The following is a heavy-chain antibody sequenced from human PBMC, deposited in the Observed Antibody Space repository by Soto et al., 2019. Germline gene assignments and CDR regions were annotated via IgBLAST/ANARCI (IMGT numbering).Heavy chain of an antibody. CDR3: AREGVAPYYYYGMDV. CDR2: ISTYNGDT. V-gene: IGHV1-18*01. D-gene: IGHD5-12*01. Sequence: GASLKGSCKASGYTFTRSGISWVRQAPGQGLEWMGWISTYNGDTNYAQTFQGRVTMTTDTSTSTVHMEVRSLRSDDTAVYYCAREGVAPYYYYGMDVWGQGTPVTVSS. CDR1: GYTFTRSG. J-gene: IGHJ6*02.